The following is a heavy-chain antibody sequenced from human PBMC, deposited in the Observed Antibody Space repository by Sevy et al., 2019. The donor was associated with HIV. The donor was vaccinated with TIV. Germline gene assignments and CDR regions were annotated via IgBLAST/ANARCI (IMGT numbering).Heavy chain of an antibody. Sequence: VESLKISCKASGYNFATYWITWVRQVPGKGLEWLGIIYPGDSDTRYSPSFQGQVSISADKSISTAYLQWDSLRASDSAIYYCAKGARGTLPAYYYYGMDVWGQGTTVTVSS. D-gene: IGHD1-1*01. V-gene: IGHV5-51*01. CDR1: GYNFATYW. J-gene: IGHJ6*02. CDR2: IYPGDSDT. CDR3: AKGARGTLPAYYYYGMDV.